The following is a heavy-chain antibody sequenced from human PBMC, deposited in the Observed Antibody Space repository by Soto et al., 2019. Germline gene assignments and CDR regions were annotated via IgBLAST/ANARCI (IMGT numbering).Heavy chain of an antibody. Sequence: PSETLSLTCTVSGGSIGTSNWWSWVRQSPGKGLEWIGSIYYSGTTYYNPSLKSRVTISVDRSKNQFPLKLSSVTAADTAVYYCARHFSVDYFDYWGQGALVTVSS. CDR2: IYYSGTT. J-gene: IGHJ4*02. CDR3: ARHFSVDYFDY. V-gene: IGHV4-39*01. CDR1: GGSIGTSNW.